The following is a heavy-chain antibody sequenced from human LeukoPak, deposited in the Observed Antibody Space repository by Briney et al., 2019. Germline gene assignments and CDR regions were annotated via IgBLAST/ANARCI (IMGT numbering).Heavy chain of an antibody. CDR1: GYTFTGYY. CDR3: ARDLLQNWFDP. V-gene: IGHV1-2*02. Sequence: ASVKVSCKASGYTFTGYYIHWVRQAPGQGLEWMGWINPNSGGTKYAQKFQDRITMTRDTSISTVYMELSRLRSDDTAVYYCARDLLQNWFDPWGQGTLVTVSS. CDR2: INPNSGGT. J-gene: IGHJ5*02.